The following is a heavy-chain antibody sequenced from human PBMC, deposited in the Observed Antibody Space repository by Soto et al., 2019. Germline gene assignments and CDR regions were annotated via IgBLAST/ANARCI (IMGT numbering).Heavy chain of an antibody. J-gene: IGHJ4*02. CDR1: GFTFSSYG. CDR3: AKVLSGSYYNVVVEDY. D-gene: IGHD3-10*01. Sequence: GSLRLSCAASGFTFSSYGMHWVRRAPGKGLEWVAVISYDGSNKYYADSVKGRFTISRDNSKNTLYLQMNSLRAEDTAVYYCAKVLSGSYYNVVVEDYWGQGTLVTVSS. V-gene: IGHV3-30*18. CDR2: ISYDGSNK.